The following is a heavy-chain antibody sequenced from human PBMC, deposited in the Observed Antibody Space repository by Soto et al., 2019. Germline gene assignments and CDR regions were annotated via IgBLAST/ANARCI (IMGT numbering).Heavy chain of an antibody. V-gene: IGHV3-9*01. CDR2: ISWNSETI. CDR3: AKDMKWGGMTTIHYFDS. J-gene: IGHJ4*02. D-gene: IGHD4-17*01. Sequence: DVQLVESGGGLVQPGRSLRLSCAASGFTVDDYAMHGVRQAPGKGLEWVSGISWNSETIDYAVSVKGRFTISSDNAKSSLFLQMNSLRPDDTALDYCAKDMKWGGMTTIHYFDSWGQGTLVTVSS. CDR1: GFTVDDYA.